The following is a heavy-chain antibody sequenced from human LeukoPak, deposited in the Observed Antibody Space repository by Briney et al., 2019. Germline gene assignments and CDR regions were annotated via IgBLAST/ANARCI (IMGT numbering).Heavy chain of an antibody. D-gene: IGHD4-11*01. CDR1: GFTFSNYW. Sequence: GGSLRLSCVVSGFTFSNYWMSWVRQAPGKGLEWVANIKQDESEKYYVDSVKGRFTIFRDNAKNSLYLQMNGLRAEDTAVYYCARGSAVTANNFDFWGQGALVTVSS. J-gene: IGHJ4*02. CDR2: IKQDESEK. CDR3: ARGSAVTANNFDF. V-gene: IGHV3-7*01.